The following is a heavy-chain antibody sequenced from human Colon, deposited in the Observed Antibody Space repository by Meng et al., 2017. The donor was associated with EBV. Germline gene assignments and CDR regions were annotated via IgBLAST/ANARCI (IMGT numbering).Heavy chain of an antibody. CDR1: GGSNSRFYW. Sequence: VQVQESVTGLVNPSETLSSPCLVFGGSNSRFYWWTWVRQSPGKGLEWIGEIYHSGSTNYNPSLKSRVTISVDKSKNQFSLKLTSVTAADTAVYYCARGGYYSFDYWGQRTLVTVSS. CDR2: IYHSGST. V-gene: IGHV4-4*02. D-gene: IGHD5-18*01. CDR3: ARGGYYSFDY. J-gene: IGHJ4*02.